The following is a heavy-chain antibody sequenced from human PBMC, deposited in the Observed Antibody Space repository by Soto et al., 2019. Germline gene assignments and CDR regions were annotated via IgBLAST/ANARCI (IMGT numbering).Heavy chain of an antibody. Sequence: PGGSLRLSCAASGFTFSSYSMNWVRQAPGKGLEWVSSISSSSSYIYYADSVKGRFTISRDNAKNSLYLQMNSLRAEDTAVYYCARDLRVGATTYWFDPWGQGTLVTVSS. CDR3: ARDLRVGATTYWFDP. J-gene: IGHJ5*02. D-gene: IGHD1-26*01. CDR2: ISSSSSYI. V-gene: IGHV3-21*01. CDR1: GFTFSSYS.